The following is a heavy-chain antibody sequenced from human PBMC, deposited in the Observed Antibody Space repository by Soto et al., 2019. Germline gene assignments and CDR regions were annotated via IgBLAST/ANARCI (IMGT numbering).Heavy chain of an antibody. CDR1: GFTFSTYV. CDR2: ISTTGDVV. J-gene: IGHJ6*02. Sequence: EVQLLESGGGLVQPGGSLRLSCAASGFTFSTYVLSWVRQAPGKGLQWVSAISTTGDVVDYADSVRGRFTTSRDNSKDMLYLQMNNLRVDDTARYYCAKRVAVPRAYRYGMDVWGPGTTVIVSS. CDR3: AKRVAVPRAYRYGMDV. V-gene: IGHV3-23*01. D-gene: IGHD2-2*01.